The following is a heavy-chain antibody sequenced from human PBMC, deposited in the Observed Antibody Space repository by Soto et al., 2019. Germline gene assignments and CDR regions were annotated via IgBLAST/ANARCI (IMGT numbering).Heavy chain of an antibody. J-gene: IGHJ6*02. CDR2: IWYDGSNK. CDR1: GFTFSSYG. V-gene: IGHV3-33*01. CDR3: ARGLYSSSSDDYYYYGMDV. Sequence: GGSLRLSCAASGFTFSSYGMHWVRQAPGKGLEWVAVIWYDGSNKYYADSVKGRFTISRDNSKNTLYLQMNSLRAEDTAVYYCARGLYSSSSDDYYYYGMDVWGQGTTVTVSS. D-gene: IGHD6-6*01.